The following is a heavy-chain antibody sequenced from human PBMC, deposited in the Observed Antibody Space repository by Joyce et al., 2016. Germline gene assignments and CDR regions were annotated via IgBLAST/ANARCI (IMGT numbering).Heavy chain of an antibody. CDR1: GGSISSTSYY. J-gene: IGHJ4*02. Sequence: QLQLQESGPGQVKPSETLSLTCTVSGGSISSTSYYWGWIRQPPGKRLAWIGSIYYSGSTYYTPSRKGRVSRSVDTSNNQFSLRLSSVTAADTAMYYCARLYGSGSYCLDYWGQGSLVTVSS. CDR2: IYYSGST. V-gene: IGHV4-39*07. D-gene: IGHD3-10*01. CDR3: ARLYGSGSYCLDY.